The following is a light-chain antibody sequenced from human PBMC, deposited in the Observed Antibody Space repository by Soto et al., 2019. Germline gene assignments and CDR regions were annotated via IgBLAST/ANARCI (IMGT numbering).Light chain of an antibody. V-gene: IGLV1-40*01. CDR3: QSYDSSLSVWV. CDR1: SSNIGAGYD. CDR2: GNS. J-gene: IGLJ3*02. Sequence: QSVLTQPPSVSGAPGQRVTISCTGSSSNIGAGYDVHWYQQLPGTAPKLLIYGNSNRPSGVPDRFSGSKSGTSASLAITGLQAEDDDDYYCQSYDSSLSVWVFGGGTKVTVL.